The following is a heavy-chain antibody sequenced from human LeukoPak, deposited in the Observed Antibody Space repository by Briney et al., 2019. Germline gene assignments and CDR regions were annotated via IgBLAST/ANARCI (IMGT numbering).Heavy chain of an antibody. D-gene: IGHD3-10*01. J-gene: IGHJ6*02. CDR3: AKGSHAVAQYFYGMDV. CDR1: GFTFGDYA. Sequence: GGSLRLSCTASGFTFGDYAMSWFRQAPGKGLEWVGFIRSKAYGGTTEYAASVKGRFTISRDDSKSIAYLQMNSLKTEDTAVYYCAKGSHAVAQYFYGMDVWGQGTTVTVSS. CDR2: IRSKAYGGTT. V-gene: IGHV3-49*03.